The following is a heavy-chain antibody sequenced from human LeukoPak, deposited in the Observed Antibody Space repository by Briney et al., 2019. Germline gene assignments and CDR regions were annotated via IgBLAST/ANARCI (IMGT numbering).Heavy chain of an antibody. CDR1: GGSISSSNYY. CDR2: IYYSGST. D-gene: IGHD6-13*01. J-gene: IGHJ5*02. Sequence: PSETLSLTCTVSGGSISSSNYYWGWIRQPPGKGLEWIGSIYYSGSTYYNPSLKSRVTISVDTSKNQFSLKLSSVTAADTAIYYCARCISSRYTSTWYWFDPWGQGTLVTVSS. CDR3: ARCISSRYTSTWYWFDP. V-gene: IGHV4-39*07.